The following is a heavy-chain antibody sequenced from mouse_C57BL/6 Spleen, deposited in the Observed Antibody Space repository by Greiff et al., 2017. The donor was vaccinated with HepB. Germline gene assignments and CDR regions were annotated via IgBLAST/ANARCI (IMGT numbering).Heavy chain of an antibody. CDR3: ARDGDLYEGFDY. CDR1: GFTFSSYA. D-gene: IGHD1-1*01. V-gene: IGHV5-4*01. CDR2: ISDGGSYT. J-gene: IGHJ2*01. Sequence: EVKLMESGGGLVKPGGSLKLSCAASGFTFSSYAMSWVRQTPEKRLEWVATISDGGSYTYYPDNVKGRFTISRDNAKNNLYLQMSHLKSEDTAMYYCARDGDLYEGFDYWGQGTTLTVSS.